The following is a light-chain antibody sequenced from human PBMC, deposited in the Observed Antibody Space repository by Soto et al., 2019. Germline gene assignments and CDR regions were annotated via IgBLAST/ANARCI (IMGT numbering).Light chain of an antibody. J-gene: IGLJ1*01. CDR1: TGKVGGYNY. CDR3: SSYTSSSTLV. Sequence: QSALTQPASVSGSPGQSITISCTGPTGKVGGYNYVSWYQQHPGKAPKLMIYDVSNRPSGVSNRFSGSKSGNTASLTISGLQAEDEADYYCSSYTSSSTLVFGTGTKLTVL. CDR2: DVS. V-gene: IGLV2-14*01.